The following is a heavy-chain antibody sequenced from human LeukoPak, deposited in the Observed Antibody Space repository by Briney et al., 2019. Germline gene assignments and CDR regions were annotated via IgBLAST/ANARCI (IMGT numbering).Heavy chain of an antibody. J-gene: IGHJ4*02. V-gene: IGHV3-23*01. CDR3: AKDGGSGGPDY. D-gene: IGHD6-25*01. CDR2: ISGSGGST. Sequence: GLEWVSAISGSGGSTYYADSVKGRFTISRDNSKNTLYLQMNSLRAEDTAVYYCAKDGGSGGPDYWGQGTLVTVSS.